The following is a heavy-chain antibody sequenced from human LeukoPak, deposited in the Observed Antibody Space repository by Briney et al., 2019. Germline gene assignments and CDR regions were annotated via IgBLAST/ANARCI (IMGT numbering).Heavy chain of an antibody. D-gene: IGHD5-18*01. V-gene: IGHV4-59*08. CDR2: IYYSGST. J-gene: IGHJ4*02. CDR3: ARHGYTYGPFDY. Sequence: SETLSLTCTVSGGSISSYYWSWIRQPPGKGLEWIGYIYYSGSTNYNPSLKSRVTMSVDTSKNQFSLKLRSVTAADTAVYYCARHGYTYGPFDYWGQGTLVTVSS. CDR1: GGSISSYY.